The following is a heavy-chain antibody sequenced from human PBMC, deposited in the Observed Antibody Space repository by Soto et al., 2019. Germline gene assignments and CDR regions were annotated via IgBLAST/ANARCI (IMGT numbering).Heavy chain of an antibody. V-gene: IGHV3-11*06. J-gene: IGHJ4*02. CDR2: SSNSGTYT. D-gene: IGHD3-10*02. Sequence: GGSLRLSCAASGFTVSYYYMSWIRQSPGKGLAWLSYSSNSGTYTRYADSVKGRFSISRDNAKNSLYLQINSLRDEDTATYYSARSGDNYNVLDYWGQGTPVTVSS. CDR1: GFTVSYYY. CDR3: ARSGDNYNVLDY.